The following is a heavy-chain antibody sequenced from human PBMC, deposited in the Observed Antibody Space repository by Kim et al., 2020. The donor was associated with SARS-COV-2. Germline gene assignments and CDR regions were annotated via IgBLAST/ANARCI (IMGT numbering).Heavy chain of an antibody. CDR2: INTDTGNP. D-gene: IGHD3-16*02. J-gene: IGHJ4*02. Sequence: ASVKVSCKASGYTFTNNAISWVRQAPGQGLEWMGWINTDTGNPTYAQAFTRRFVFSVDTSVTTSYLQISSLEAEDTALYSCARVICGTYRYTDYWGQGTL. V-gene: IGHV7-4-1*02. CDR1: GYTFTNNA. CDR3: ARVICGTYRYTDY.